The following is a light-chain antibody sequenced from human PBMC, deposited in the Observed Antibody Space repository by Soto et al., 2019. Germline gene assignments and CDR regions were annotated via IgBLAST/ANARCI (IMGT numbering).Light chain of an antibody. CDR3: NSYTSSSTNV. V-gene: IGLV2-14*03. CDR2: DVS. Sequence: QSALTQPASVSGSPGQSITISCTGTCSDVGRYIYVSWYQHLPGKAPKLMIYDVSKRPSGVSNRFSGSKSGNTASLTISGLQAEDEADYYCNSYTSSSTNVFGTGTKLTVL. CDR1: CSDVGRYIY. J-gene: IGLJ1*01.